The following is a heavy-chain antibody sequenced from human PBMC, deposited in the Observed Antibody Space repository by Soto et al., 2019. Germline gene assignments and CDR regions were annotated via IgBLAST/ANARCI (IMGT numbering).Heavy chain of an antibody. J-gene: IGHJ4*02. V-gene: IGHV1-8*01. D-gene: IGHD2-15*01. CDR3: AGRALYCSGGGCYRYDDY. Sequence: ASVKVSCKASGYTFTSYDIKWVRQATGQGLEWMGWMNPNSGNTGYAQKFQGRVTMTRNTSISTAYMELSSLRSEDTAVYYCAGRALYCSGGGCYRYDDYWGQGTLVTVSS. CDR1: GYTFTSYD. CDR2: MNPNSGNT.